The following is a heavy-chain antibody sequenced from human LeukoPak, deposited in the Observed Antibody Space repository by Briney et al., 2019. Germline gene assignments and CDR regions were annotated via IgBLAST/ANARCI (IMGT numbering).Heavy chain of an antibody. Sequence: SETLSLTCSVSGYSISSGYYWGWIRKPPGKGLEWIGSIYHTGNTYYNPSLQSRVTISVDTSKNQFSLKVSSVTAADTAVYYCARDPGDIDYWGQGTLVTASS. D-gene: IGHD3-16*01. CDR1: GYSISSGYY. J-gene: IGHJ4*02. CDR2: IYHTGNT. V-gene: IGHV4-38-2*02. CDR3: ARDPGDIDY.